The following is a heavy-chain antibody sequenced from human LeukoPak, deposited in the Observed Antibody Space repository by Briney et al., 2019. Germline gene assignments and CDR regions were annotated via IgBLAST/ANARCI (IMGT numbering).Heavy chain of an antibody. Sequence: PSETLSLTCTVSGGSISSSSYYWDWIRQPPGKGLAWVASIYYSGSTYYNPSLKSRVPMSVDTSKNQFSLKLRSLAAADTAVYYCARHTGTYFDYWGQGTLVTVSS. J-gene: IGHJ4*02. V-gene: IGHV4-39*01. CDR2: IYYSGST. CDR3: ARHTGTYFDY. CDR1: GGSISSSSYY. D-gene: IGHD3-10*01.